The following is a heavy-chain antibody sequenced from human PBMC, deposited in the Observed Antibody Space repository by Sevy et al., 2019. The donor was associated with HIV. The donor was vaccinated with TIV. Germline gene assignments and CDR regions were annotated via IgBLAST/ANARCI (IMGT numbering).Heavy chain of an antibody. V-gene: IGHV3-21*06. Sequence: GGSLRLSCTASGFTFDIYSMNWVRQAPGKGLEWVASISSRSIYIYCADSALRRFIVSRDNAKNSLYLQMSSLRAEDTAVYYCAGDLDCTVISCYPGGDDGFDVWGQGAMVTVSS. J-gene: IGHJ3*01. D-gene: IGHD2-2*01. CDR1: GFTFDIYS. CDR2: ISSRSIYI. CDR3: AGDLDCTVISCYPGGDDGFDV.